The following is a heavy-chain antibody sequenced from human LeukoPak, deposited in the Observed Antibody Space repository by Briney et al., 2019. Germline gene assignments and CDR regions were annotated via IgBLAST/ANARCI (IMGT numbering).Heavy chain of an antibody. CDR1: GGSISSGGYS. CDR3: ARVGEDRGVMFDY. D-gene: IGHD3-10*01. CDR2: IYHSGST. V-gene: IGHV4-30-2*01. Sequence: SETLSLTCAVSGGSISSGGYSWSWIRQPPGKGLEWIGYIYHSGSTYYNPSLKSRVTISVDRSKNQFSLKLSSVTAADTAVYYCARVGEDRGVMFDYWGQGTLVTVSS. J-gene: IGHJ4*02.